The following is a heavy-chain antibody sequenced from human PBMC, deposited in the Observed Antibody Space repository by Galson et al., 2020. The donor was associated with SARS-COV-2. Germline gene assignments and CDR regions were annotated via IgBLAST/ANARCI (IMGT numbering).Heavy chain of an antibody. J-gene: IGHJ4*02. V-gene: IGHV4-30-2*01. CDR3: AREENFFLVVTATRICYFDY. CDR2: ISHSGGT. Sequence: SETLSLTCAVSGTSISSGSYSWNWIRQPPGKGLEWIGYISHSGGTYYNPSLKSRVTISVDTSKNHFSLKLSSVTAADTAVYYCAREENFFLVVTATRICYFDYWGRGTLATVSS. D-gene: IGHD2-21*02. CDR1: GTSISSGSYS.